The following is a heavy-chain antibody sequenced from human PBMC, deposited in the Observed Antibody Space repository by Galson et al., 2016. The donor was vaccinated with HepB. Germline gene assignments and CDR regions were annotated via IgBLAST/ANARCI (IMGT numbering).Heavy chain of an antibody. CDR3: ARVRCRGGACFSWWRLHGFDA. Sequence: TLSLTCGVSGGFIYSSGYAWSWIRQPRGKGLEWVGHIHHSGQTYYNPSLKSRLTLSVDRSKNQFSLKLTSMTATDTAVYYCARVRCRGGACFSWWRLHGFDAWGQGTIVTVST. D-gene: IGHD2-15*01. CDR1: GGFIYSSGYA. V-gene: IGHV4-30-2*01. CDR2: IHHSGQT. J-gene: IGHJ3*01.